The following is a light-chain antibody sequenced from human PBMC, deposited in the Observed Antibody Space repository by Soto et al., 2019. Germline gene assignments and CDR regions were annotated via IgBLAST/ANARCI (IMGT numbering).Light chain of an antibody. J-gene: IGKJ4*01. CDR1: QSLRSS. V-gene: IGKV3-20*01. CDR3: QQYGSSLGVT. CDR2: GAS. Sequence: ETMMTQSPDTLSVSLGERATLSCRASQSLRSSLAWYQQKPGQAPRLLIYGASSRATGIPDRFSGSGSGTDITLTISRLEPEDFAVYYCQQYGSSLGVTFGGGTKVDIK.